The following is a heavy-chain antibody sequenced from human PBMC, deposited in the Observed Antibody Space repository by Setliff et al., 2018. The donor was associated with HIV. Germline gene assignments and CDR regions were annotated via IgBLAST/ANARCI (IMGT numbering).Heavy chain of an antibody. CDR1: GGSISTYY. CDR2: GYYSGST. CDR3: ARSARGSLRDLDY. V-gene: IGHV4-59*08. D-gene: IGHD2-21*02. J-gene: IGHJ4*02. Sequence: SETLSLTCTFSGGSISTYYWSWIRQPPGEGLEWVGCGYYSGSTHYDPSPRTRVSISVDASKNQFPLRLNSVTAADTAVYFCARSARGSLRDLDYWGPGTLVTVSS.